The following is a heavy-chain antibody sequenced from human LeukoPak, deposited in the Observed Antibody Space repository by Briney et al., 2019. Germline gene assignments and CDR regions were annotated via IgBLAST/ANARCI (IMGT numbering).Heavy chain of an antibody. CDR2: FDPEDGET. CDR3: ARDLAVVTPNWFDP. V-gene: IGHV1-24*01. CDR1: GYTLTELS. D-gene: IGHD4-23*01. J-gene: IGHJ5*02. Sequence: ASVKVSCKVSGYTLTELSMHWVRQAPGKGLEWMGGFDPEDGETIYAQKFQGRVTMTRDTSISTAYMELSRLRSDDTAVYYCARDLAVVTPNWFDPWGQGTLVTVSS.